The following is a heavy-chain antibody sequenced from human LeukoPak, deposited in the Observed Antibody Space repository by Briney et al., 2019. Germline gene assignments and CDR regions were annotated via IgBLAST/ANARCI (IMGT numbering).Heavy chain of an antibody. D-gene: IGHD2-15*01. CDR3: ARGGVDCSGGSCYSDWYFDL. CDR2: INWNGGST. J-gene: IGHJ2*01. CDR1: GFTFSSYE. Sequence: GGSLRLSCAASGFTFSSYEMNWVRQAPGKGLEWVSGINWNGGSTGYADSVKGRFTISRDNAKNSLYLQMNSLRAEDTALYYCARGGVDCSGGSCYSDWYFDLWGRGTLVTVSS. V-gene: IGHV3-20*04.